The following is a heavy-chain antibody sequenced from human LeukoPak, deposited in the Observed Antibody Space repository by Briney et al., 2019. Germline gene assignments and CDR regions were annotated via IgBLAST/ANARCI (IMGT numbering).Heavy chain of an antibody. CDR3: ARASDIWYDYYYMDV. J-gene: IGHJ6*03. CDR1: GFTFSGYW. D-gene: IGHD2-15*01. Sequence: GGSLRLSCAASGFTFSGYWMMWVRQTPGKGLEWVANIKQDGSVKQYVDSVKGRFTISRDNAKNSLYLQMDSLRAEDTAVYYCARASDIWYDYYYMDVWGKGTTVTVS. V-gene: IGHV3-7*01. CDR2: IKQDGSVK.